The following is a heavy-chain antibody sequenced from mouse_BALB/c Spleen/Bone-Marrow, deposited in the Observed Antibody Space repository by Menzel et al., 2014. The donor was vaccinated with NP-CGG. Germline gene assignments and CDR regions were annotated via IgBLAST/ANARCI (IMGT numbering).Heavy chain of an antibody. CDR3: ARRVWSRGGDY. V-gene: IGHV5-12-2*01. D-gene: IGHD2-10*02. J-gene: IGHJ4*01. CDR1: GFTFSSYT. CDR2: ISNGGGST. Sequence: EVMFVESGGGLVQPGGSLKLSCAASGFTFSSYTMSWVRQTPEKRLEWVAYISNGGGSTYYPDTVKGRFTISRDNAKNTPYLQMSSLKSEDTAMYYCARRVWSRGGDYWGQGTSVTVSS.